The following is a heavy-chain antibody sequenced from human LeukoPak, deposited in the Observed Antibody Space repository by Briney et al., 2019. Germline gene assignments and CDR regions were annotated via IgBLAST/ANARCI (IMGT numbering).Heavy chain of an antibody. V-gene: IGHV1-2*02. CDR1: GYTFTGYY. J-gene: IGHJ4*02. CDR2: INPNSGDT. Sequence: ASVKVSCKASGYTFTGYYMHWVRQAPGQGLEWMGWINPNSGDTKYSQKFQGRVTMTRDTSISTAYMELSRLRSDDTAVYYCAAQRGSYLWGTDFDYWGQGTLVTVSS. D-gene: IGHD3-16*01. CDR3: AAQRGSYLWGTDFDY.